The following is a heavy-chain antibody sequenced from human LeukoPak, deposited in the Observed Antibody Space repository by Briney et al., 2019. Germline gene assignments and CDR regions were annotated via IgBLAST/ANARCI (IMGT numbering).Heavy chain of an antibody. V-gene: IGHV3-33*08. D-gene: IGHD6-19*01. CDR1: GFTFSVYG. Sequence: GGSLRLSCAASGFTFSVYGMHWVRQAPGKGLEWVAVMWYDESKEYYADSVKGRSTISRDTSTNMLYLQMNSLRAEDTAVYYCARELGSGTFDYWGEGTLVSVSS. CDR2: MWYDESKE. CDR3: ARELGSGTFDY. J-gene: IGHJ4*02.